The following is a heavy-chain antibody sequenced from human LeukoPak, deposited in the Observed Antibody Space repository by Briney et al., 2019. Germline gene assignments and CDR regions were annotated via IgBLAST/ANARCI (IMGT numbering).Heavy chain of an antibody. V-gene: IGHV3-7*01. CDR3: ARSETVLRYFDWLPNYYYYYGMDV. Sequence: GGSLRLSCAASGFTFSSYWMSWVRQAPGKGLEWVANIKQDGSEKYYVDSVKGRFTISRDNAKNSLYLQMNSLRAEDTAVYYCARSETVLRYFDWLPNYYYYYGMDVWGQGTTVTVSS. D-gene: IGHD3-9*01. J-gene: IGHJ6*02. CDR2: IKQDGSEK. CDR1: GFTFSSYW.